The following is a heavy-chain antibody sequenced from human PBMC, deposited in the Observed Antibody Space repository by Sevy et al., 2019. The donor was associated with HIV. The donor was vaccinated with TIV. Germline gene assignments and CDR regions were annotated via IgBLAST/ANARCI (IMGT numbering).Heavy chain of an antibody. CDR3: ARVSGWHLRYGLDV. Sequence: ASVKVSCEASGFNFRSYDIDWVRQAPGQGLEWMGWMNTNTGNTGFAQKFQGRVTMTRNSSISTAYMELSNLRSEDTVVYYCARVSGWHLRYGLDVWGQGTTVTVSS. J-gene: IGHJ6*02. CDR2: MNTNTGNT. V-gene: IGHV1-8*02. CDR1: GFNFRSYD. D-gene: IGHD6-19*01.